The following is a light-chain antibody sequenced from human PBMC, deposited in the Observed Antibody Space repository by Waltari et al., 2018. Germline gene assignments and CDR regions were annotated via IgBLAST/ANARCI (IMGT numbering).Light chain of an antibody. CDR2: EVR. J-gene: IGLJ2*01. CDR3: SSYASSNTVL. Sequence: QAALTQSPSVSGSPGQSVTFSCTGTSSDIGSYNRVSWYQQHPGKAPKLMIYEVRNRPSGVFDRFSGSKSGNTASLIISGLQAEDEADYYCSSYASSNTVLFGGGTRLTVL. CDR1: SSDIGSYNR. V-gene: IGLV2-18*02.